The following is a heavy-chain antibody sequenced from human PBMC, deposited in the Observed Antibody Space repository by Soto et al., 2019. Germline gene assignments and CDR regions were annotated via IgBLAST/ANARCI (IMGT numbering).Heavy chain of an antibody. V-gene: IGHV3-23*01. J-gene: IGHJ3*01. D-gene: IGHD5-12*01. CDR1: GFIFTNYA. CDR2: IGGRGNSA. Sequence: HPGGSLRLSCAASGFIFTNYAMNWVRQAPGKGLEWVSVIGGRGNSAYYADSVQGRFTISRGNSKNTLSLQMSSLTADDTAIYYCVREGRGSFDFWGRGTMVTVSS. CDR3: VREGRGSFDF.